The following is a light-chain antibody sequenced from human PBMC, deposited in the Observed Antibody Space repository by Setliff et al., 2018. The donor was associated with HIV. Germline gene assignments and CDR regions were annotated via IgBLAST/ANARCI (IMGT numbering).Light chain of an antibody. J-gene: IGLJ1*01. CDR2: DNN. CDR1: SSNIGTGYD. V-gene: IGLV1-40*01. CDR3: QSYDSSLSGVV. Sequence: QSVLTQPPSVSGAPGQRVTISCTGSSSNIGTGYDVHWYQQLPGTAPKLLIHDNNNRPSGVPDRFSGSKSGTSASLVITGLQAEDEADYYCQSYDSSLSGVVFGSGTKGTVL.